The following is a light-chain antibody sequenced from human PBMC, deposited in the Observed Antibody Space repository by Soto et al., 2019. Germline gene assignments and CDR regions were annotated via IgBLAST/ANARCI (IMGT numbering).Light chain of an antibody. J-gene: IGKJ1*01. V-gene: IGKV1-5*01. CDR3: QQYNSYSPWT. Sequence: DIQMTQSPSTLSASVGDRVTITCRASQSISSCFVWYQQKPRKDPKLLIYDASSLESGVPSRFSGSGSGTEFTLTISSLQPDDFATDYCQQYNSYSPWTFGQGTRW. CDR1: QSISSC. CDR2: DAS.